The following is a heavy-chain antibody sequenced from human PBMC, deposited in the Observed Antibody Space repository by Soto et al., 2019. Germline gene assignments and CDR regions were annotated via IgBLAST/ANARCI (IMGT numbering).Heavy chain of an antibody. CDR1: GGSISNNY. V-gene: IGHV4-59*08. J-gene: IGHJ6*03. D-gene: IGHD2-8*01. Sequence: PSETLSLTCTVSGGSISNNYWSWIRQPPGKGLEWIGYIYYNGATNYNPSLNSRVTISVDTSKNHFSLKLRSVTAADTAVYYCARQDEIGLTIPRTGHLYYYYMDVWGKGTTVTVSS. CDR2: IYYNGAT. CDR3: ARQDEIGLTIPRTGHLYYYYMDV.